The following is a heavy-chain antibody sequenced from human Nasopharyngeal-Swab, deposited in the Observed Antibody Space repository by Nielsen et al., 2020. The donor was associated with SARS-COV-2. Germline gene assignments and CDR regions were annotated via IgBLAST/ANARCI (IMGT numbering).Heavy chain of an antibody. Sequence: GESLKISCAASGFTFSSYDMHWLRQATGKGLEWVSAVGTAGDTYYPGTVKGRFTISRENAKNSLYLQMNSLRAGDTAVYYCARGAYITTITFRDGMDVWGQGTTVTVSS. D-gene: IGHD5-12*01. V-gene: IGHV3-13*01. CDR3: ARGAYITTITFRDGMDV. J-gene: IGHJ6*02. CDR1: GFTFSSYD. CDR2: VGTAGDT.